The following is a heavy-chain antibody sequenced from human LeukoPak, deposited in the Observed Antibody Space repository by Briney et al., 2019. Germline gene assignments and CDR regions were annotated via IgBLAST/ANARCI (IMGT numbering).Heavy chain of an antibody. CDR3: ARLRAYYYDSSGYYNFDF. J-gene: IGHJ4*02. V-gene: IGHV4-30-2*03. Sequence: SQTLSLTCAVSGGSISSGGYSWSWIRQPPGKGLEWIGYIYHSGSTYYNPSLQSRVTLSVDTSKNQFSLRLSSVTAEDTAVYYCARLRAYYYDSSGYYNFDFWGQGTLVTVSS. CDR1: GGSISSGGYS. CDR2: IYHSGST. D-gene: IGHD3-22*01.